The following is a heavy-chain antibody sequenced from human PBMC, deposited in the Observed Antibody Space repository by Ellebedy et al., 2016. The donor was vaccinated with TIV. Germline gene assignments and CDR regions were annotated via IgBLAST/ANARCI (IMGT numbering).Heavy chain of an antibody. CDR3: ARSPYSSGWYVWFDP. D-gene: IGHD6-19*01. CDR1: GFTFSDYY. J-gene: IGHJ5*02. Sequence: GGSLRLSXAASGFTFSDYYMSWNRQAPGKGLEWVSYISSSGSTIYYADSVKGRFTISRDNAKNSLYLQMNSLRAEDTAVYYCARSPYSSGWYVWFDPWGQGTLVTVSS. V-gene: IGHV3-11*01. CDR2: ISSSGSTI.